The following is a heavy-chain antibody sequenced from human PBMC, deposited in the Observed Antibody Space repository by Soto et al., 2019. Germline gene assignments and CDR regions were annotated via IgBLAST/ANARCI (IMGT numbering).Heavy chain of an antibody. CDR1: GGTFSSYA. CDR3: AGGSSSWYGTYYYDGMDV. Sequence: QVQLVQSGAEVKKPGSSVKVSCKASGGTFSSYAISWVRQAPGQGLEWMGGIIPIFGTANYAQKFQGRVTITADESTSTAYMELSSLRSEDTAVYYCAGGSSSWYGTYYYDGMDVWSQGTTVTVSS. J-gene: IGHJ6*02. CDR2: IIPIFGTA. D-gene: IGHD6-13*01. V-gene: IGHV1-69*01.